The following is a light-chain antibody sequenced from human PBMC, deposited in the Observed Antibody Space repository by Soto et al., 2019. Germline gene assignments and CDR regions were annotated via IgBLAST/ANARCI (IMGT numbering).Light chain of an antibody. CDR1: QTVTNNY. Sequence: EIVLTQSPGTLSLSPGERATLSCRASQTVTNNYLAWYQQKPGQAPRLVVDDASRRAAGIPDRFSGSGSGTDFTLTISRLEPEDFAVYYCQQCATSPRTFGQGTRVEVE. CDR2: DAS. CDR3: QQCATSPRT. J-gene: IGKJ1*01. V-gene: IGKV3-20*01.